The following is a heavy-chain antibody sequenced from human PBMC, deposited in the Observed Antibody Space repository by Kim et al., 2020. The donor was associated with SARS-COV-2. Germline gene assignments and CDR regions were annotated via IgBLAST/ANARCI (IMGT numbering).Heavy chain of an antibody. CDR3: ATTTYYYGSGSYPYYYYYGMDV. J-gene: IGHJ6*02. V-gene: IGHV4-39*01. Sequence: SETLSLTCTVSGGSISSSSYYWGWIRQPPGKGLEWIGSIYYSGSTYYNPSLKSRVTISVDTSKNQFSLKLSSVTAADTAVYYCATTTYYYGSGSYPYYYYYGMDVWGQGTTVTVSS. CDR2: IYYSGST. D-gene: IGHD3-10*01. CDR1: GGSISSSSYY.